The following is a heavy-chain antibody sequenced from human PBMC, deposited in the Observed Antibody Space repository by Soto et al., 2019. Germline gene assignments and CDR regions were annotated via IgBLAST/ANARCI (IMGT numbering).Heavy chain of an antibody. D-gene: IGHD1-1*01. Sequence: EVQLVESGGGLVKPGGSLRLSCAASGFTFSSYSMNWVRQAPGKGLEWVSSISSSSSYIYYADSVKGRFTISRDNAKNSLYLQMNSLRAEDTAVYYCARDRSPTGARDAFDIWGQGTVVTVSS. CDR2: ISSSSSYI. CDR3: ARDRSPTGARDAFDI. CDR1: GFTFSSYS. V-gene: IGHV3-21*01. J-gene: IGHJ3*02.